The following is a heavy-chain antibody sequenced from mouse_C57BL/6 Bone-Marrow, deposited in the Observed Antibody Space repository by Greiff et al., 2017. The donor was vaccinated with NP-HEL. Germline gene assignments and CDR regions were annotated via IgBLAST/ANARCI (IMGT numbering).Heavy chain of an antibody. D-gene: IGHD2-1*01. CDR3: ARSFYLGYFDV. CDR1: GYTFTSYG. Sequence: QVQLQQSGAELARPGASVKLSCKASGYTFTSYGISWVKQRTGQGLEWIGEIYPRSGNTYYNEKFKGKATLTADNSSSTAYIELRSLTSEDSAVYFCARSFYLGYFDVWGTGTTVTVSS. CDR2: IYPRSGNT. J-gene: IGHJ1*03. V-gene: IGHV1-81*01.